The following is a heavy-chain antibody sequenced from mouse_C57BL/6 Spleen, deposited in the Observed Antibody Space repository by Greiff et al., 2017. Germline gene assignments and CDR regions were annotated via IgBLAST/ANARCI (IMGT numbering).Heavy chain of an antibody. J-gene: IGHJ4*01. CDR2: IDPANGNT. CDR1: GFNMKNTY. Sequence: SVAELVRPGASVKLSCTASGFNMKNTYMPWVKQRPEQGLQWIGRIDPANGNTKYAPKFQGKATITADTSSNTAYLQLSSRTTEDTAIYYCARGDYWGQGTSVTVSS. V-gene: IGHV14-3*01. CDR3: ARGDY.